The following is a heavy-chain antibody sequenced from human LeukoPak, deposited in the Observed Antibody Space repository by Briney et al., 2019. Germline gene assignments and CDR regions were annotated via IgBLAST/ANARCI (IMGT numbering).Heavy chain of an antibody. J-gene: IGHJ5*02. CDR1: GGSMSSYY. D-gene: IGHD2-15*01. Sequence: SETLSLTCTVSGGSMSSYYWSWIRQPPGKGLEWIGYIYYSGSTKYNPSLKSRVTISVDTSKNQFSLKLSSVTAADTAVYYCGRAGRYCSGGSCYGENWFDPWGQGTLVTVSS. CDR3: GRAGRYCSGGSCYGENWFDP. V-gene: IGHV4-59*01. CDR2: IYYSGST.